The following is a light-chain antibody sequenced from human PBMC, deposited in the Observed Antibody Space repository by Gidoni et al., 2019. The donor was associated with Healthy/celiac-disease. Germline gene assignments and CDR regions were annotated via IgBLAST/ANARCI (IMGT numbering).Light chain of an antibody. CDR1: QSISSY. V-gene: IGKV1-39*01. CDR3: QQCYSTSLT. CDR2: AAS. Sequence: DLQITQSPSSLAASVGDRVTITCRASQSISSYLNWYQQKPGKAPKLLIYAASSLQSGVPQRFSGSGSGTDFTLTISSLQPEDFATYYCQQCYSTSLTFGGGTKVEIK. J-gene: IGKJ4*01.